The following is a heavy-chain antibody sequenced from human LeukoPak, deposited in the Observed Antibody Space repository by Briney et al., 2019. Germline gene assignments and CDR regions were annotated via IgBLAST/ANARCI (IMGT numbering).Heavy chain of an antibody. CDR3: AREIFGSGSYPDL. D-gene: IGHD3-10*01. CDR1: GFAFNTYA. Sequence: PSGGSLRLSCAASGFAFNTYAMHWVRQAPGQGLEWGALIWHDGSHKFYSNSVRGQFTISRDNSKNTVSLQMNNLRPEDTAVYYCAREIFGSGSYPDLWGQETLVTVSS. J-gene: IGHJ4*02. V-gene: IGHV3-33*01. CDR2: IWHDGSHK.